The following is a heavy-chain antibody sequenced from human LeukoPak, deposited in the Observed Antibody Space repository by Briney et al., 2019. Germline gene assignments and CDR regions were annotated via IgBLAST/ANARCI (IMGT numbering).Heavy chain of an antibody. Sequence: GSSVKVSCKASGGTFSNYAISWVRQAPGQGLEWMGRVIPILGIANYAQKFQGRVTITADKSTSTAYMELSSLRSEDTAVYYCARVQEDYFDYWGQGTLVTVSS. J-gene: IGHJ4*02. V-gene: IGHV1-69*04. CDR1: GGTFSNYA. CDR3: ARVQEDYFDY. CDR2: VIPILGIA.